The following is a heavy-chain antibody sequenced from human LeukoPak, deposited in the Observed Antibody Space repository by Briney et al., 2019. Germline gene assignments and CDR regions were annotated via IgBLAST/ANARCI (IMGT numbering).Heavy chain of an antibody. J-gene: IGHJ4*02. D-gene: IGHD5-12*01. V-gene: IGHV3-53*05. CDR2: IYSGGST. CDR3: AKDLNQDIVDY. Sequence: GGSLRPSCAASGFTVSSNYMSWVRQAPGKGLEWVSVIYSGGSTYYADSVKGRFTISRDNSKNTLYLQMNSPRAEDTAVYYCAKDLNQDIVDYWGQGTLVTVSS. CDR1: GFTVSSNY.